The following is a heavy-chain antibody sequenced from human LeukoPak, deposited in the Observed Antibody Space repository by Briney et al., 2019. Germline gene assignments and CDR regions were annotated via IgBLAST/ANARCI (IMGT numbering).Heavy chain of an antibody. CDR1: GFTFSSYA. D-gene: IGHD6-19*01. CDR2: ISGSGGST. V-gene: IGHV3-23*01. J-gene: IGHJ4*02. Sequence: GGSLRLSCAASGFTFSSYALSWVRQAPGKGLEWVSTISGSGGSTYYVDSVKGRFTISRDNSKNTLYLQMNSLRAEDTAVCYCAKVKSSGWYYFDYWGQGTLVTVSS. CDR3: AKVKSSGWYYFDY.